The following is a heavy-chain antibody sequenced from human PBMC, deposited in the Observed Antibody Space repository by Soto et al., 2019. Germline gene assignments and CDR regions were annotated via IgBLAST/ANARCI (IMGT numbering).Heavy chain of an antibody. Sequence: SETLSLTCTVSGGSISSSSYYWGWIRQPPGKGLEWIGSIYYSGSTYYNPSLKSRVTISIDTSKNQFSLKLSSVTAADTAVYYCEIEYSSSSLPIDYWGQGTLVTVYS. CDR1: GGSISSSSYY. CDR3: EIEYSSSSLPIDY. V-gene: IGHV4-39*01. D-gene: IGHD6-6*01. CDR2: IYYSGST. J-gene: IGHJ4*02.